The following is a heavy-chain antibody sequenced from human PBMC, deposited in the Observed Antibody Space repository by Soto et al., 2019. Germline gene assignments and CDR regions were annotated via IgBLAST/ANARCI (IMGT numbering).Heavy chain of an antibody. V-gene: IGHV1-18*01. D-gene: IGHD5-12*01. CDR3: ARHHGPTTSENWFDP. CDR1: GYTFFTYD. CDR2: ISTYSGDT. Sequence: AAVKVSCKASGYTFFTYDISWVRQAPGQGLEWMGWISTYSGDTKYAQKFQGRVTMTTDTSTTTAYLELRSLRSDDTAVYYCARHHGPTTSENWFDPWGQGTLVTVSS. J-gene: IGHJ5*02.